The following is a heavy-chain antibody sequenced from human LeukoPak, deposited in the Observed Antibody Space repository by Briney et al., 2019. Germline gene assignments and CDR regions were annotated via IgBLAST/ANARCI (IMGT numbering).Heavy chain of an antibody. J-gene: IGHJ5*02. V-gene: IGHV1-18*01. D-gene: IGHD3-10*01. CDR2: ISAYNGNT. CDR3: ARVGGSGSYWFDP. Sequence: ASVKVSCKASGYTFTSYGISWVRQAPGQGLEWMGCISAYNGNTNYAQKFQGRVTMTRNTSISTAYMELSSLRSEDTAVYYCARVGGSGSYWFDPWGQGTLVTVSS. CDR1: GYTFTSYG.